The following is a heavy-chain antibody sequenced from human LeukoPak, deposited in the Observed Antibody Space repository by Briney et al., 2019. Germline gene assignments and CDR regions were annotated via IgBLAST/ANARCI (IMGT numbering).Heavy chain of an antibody. V-gene: IGHV4-39*01. D-gene: IGHD3-16*01. CDR1: GGSISSGGYY. Sequence: TSETLSLTCTVSGGSISSGGYYWSWIRQHPGKGLEWIGYIYYSGSTYYNPSLKSRVTISVDTSKNQFSLKLSSVTAADTAVYYCARLGEVTKNWFDPWGQGTLVTVSS. CDR3: ARLGEVTKNWFDP. CDR2: IYYSGST. J-gene: IGHJ5*02.